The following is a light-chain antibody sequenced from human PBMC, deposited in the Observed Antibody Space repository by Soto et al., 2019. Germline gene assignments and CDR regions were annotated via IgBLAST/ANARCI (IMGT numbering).Light chain of an antibody. CDR1: QDISNY. J-gene: IGKJ2*01. CDR3: QQYGNLPPYT. CDR2: DAS. V-gene: IGKV1-33*01. Sequence: DIQMTQSPSSLSASVGDRVTITCQASQDISNYLNWYQQKPGKAPKLLIYDASNLETGVPSRFSRSGSGTDFTFTISSLQPEDIATYYCQQYGNLPPYTFGQGTKLEIK.